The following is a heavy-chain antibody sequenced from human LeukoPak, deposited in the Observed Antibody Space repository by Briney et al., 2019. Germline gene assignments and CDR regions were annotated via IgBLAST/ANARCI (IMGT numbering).Heavy chain of an antibody. Sequence: GASVKVSCKASGGTFSSYAISWVRQAPGQGLEWMGGIIPIFGTANYAQKFQGRVTITTDESTSTAYMELRSLRSDDTAVYYCARANRIAAAGAPGYWGQGTLVTVSS. J-gene: IGHJ4*02. V-gene: IGHV1-69*05. CDR1: GGTFSSYA. CDR2: IIPIFGTA. CDR3: ARANRIAAAGAPGY. D-gene: IGHD6-13*01.